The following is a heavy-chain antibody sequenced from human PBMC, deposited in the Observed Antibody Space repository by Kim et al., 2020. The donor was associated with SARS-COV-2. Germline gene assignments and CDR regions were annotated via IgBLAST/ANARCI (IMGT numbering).Heavy chain of an antibody. CDR3: ARDVWTGGYDPDAFDI. CDR1: GGSISSGGYY. Sequence: SETLSLTCTVSGGSISSGGYYWSWIRQHPGKGLEWIGYIYYSGSTYYNPSLKSRVTISVDTSKNQFSLKLSSVTAADTAVYYCARDVWTGGYDPDAFDIWGQGTMVTVSS. D-gene: IGHD3-16*01. V-gene: IGHV4-31*03. J-gene: IGHJ3*02. CDR2: IYYSGST.